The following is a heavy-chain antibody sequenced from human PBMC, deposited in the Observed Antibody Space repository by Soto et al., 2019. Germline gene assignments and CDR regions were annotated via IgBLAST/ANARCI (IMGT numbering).Heavy chain of an antibody. Sequence: GESLKISCKGSGYSFTSYWIGWVRQMPGKGLEWMAITNPGDSESIYSPSFQGQVTISADKSISTAYLQWNSLKASDTAMYYCARPSNNYVAYWGQGTLVTVSS. CDR3: ARPSNNYVAY. CDR2: TNPGDSES. J-gene: IGHJ4*02. V-gene: IGHV5-51*01. CDR1: GYSFTSYW.